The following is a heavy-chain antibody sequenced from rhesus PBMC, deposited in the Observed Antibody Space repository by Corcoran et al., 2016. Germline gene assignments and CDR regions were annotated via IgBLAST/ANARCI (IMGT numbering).Heavy chain of an antibody. V-gene: IGHV4S12*01. Sequence: QVKLQESGPGLVKPLETLSLTCAVSGGSISGGYYYWSWIRQPPGKGLEWIGGIYSRRGNTSYNPSLKSRVTISKDTSKNQFSLKLTSVTAADTAVYYCARGFYGSGYYSMNSYFDLWGPGTPITISS. CDR2: IYSRRGNT. CDR1: GGSISGGYYY. CDR3: ARGFYGSGYYSMNSYFDL. J-gene: IGHJ2*01. D-gene: IGHD3-28*01.